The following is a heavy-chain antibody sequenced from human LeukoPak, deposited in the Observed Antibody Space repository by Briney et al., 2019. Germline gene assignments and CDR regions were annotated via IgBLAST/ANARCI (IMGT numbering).Heavy chain of an antibody. CDR1: GFTFSSYE. J-gene: IGHJ4*02. CDR3: ARRSSGWHYYFDY. V-gene: IGHV3-48*03. CDR2: ISSSGSTI. D-gene: IGHD6-19*01. Sequence: GGPLRLSCAASGFTFSSYEMNWVRQAPGKGLEWVSYISSSGSTIYYADSVKGRFTISRDNAKNSLYLQMNSLRAEDTAVYYCARRSSGWHYYFDYWGQGTLVTVSS.